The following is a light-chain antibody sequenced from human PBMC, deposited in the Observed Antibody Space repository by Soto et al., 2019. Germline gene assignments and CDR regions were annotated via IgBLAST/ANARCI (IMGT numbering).Light chain of an antibody. CDR1: NIGSKG. V-gene: IGLV3-21*04. Sequence: SYELTQPPSVSVAPGKTARITCGGNNIGSKGVHWYQQKPGQAPVLVIYYDSDRPSGIHERFSGSNSGNTATLTISRVEAGDEADYYCQVWDSSSDHVVFGGGTKLTVL. J-gene: IGLJ2*01. CDR3: QVWDSSSDHVV. CDR2: YDS.